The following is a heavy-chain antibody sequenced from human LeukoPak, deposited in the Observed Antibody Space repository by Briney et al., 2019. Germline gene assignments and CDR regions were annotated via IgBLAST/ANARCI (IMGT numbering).Heavy chain of an antibody. J-gene: IGHJ4*02. CDR2: ISGGSGTI. CDR3: ARGLRYSISPFDY. Sequence: GGSLRLSCAASGFTFNDYSMNWVRQAPGKGLEWVSYISGGSGTIYYADSVKGRFTIFRDNAKNSLFLQMNSLRDKDTAVYYCARGLRYSISPFDYWGQGTLVTVSS. V-gene: IGHV3-48*02. D-gene: IGHD3-16*02. CDR1: GFTFNDYS.